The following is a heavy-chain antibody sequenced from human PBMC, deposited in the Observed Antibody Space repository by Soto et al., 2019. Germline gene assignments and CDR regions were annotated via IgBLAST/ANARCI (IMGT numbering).Heavy chain of an antibody. V-gene: IGHV4-59*11. CDR1: GGSISIHY. CDR2: IYYSGST. CDR3: VRFRPAFGP. J-gene: IGHJ5*02. Sequence: SETLSLTCTVSGGSISIHYWTWIRQPPGRGLEWIGYIYYSGSTEYNPSLKSRVIISIDTYKRQFSLNLIYVTAADTAVYYCVRFRPAFGPWGQGTLVTVS.